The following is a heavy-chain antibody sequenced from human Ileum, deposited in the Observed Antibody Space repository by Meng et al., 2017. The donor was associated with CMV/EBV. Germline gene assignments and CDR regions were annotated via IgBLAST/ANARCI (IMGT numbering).Heavy chain of an antibody. J-gene: IGHJ4*02. CDR1: GDSLSTGDYY. Sequence: AQLKQSGPGLVKPSQPLSLTCTFSGDSLSTGDYYWSWIRQPPGKGPEWIGYIYYSGSTLYNPSLKSPVTISLDKSKNQFSLRLRSVTAADTAVYFCAREGGGWYFDSWGQGTLVTVSS. V-gene: IGHV4-30-4*01. D-gene: IGHD6-19*01. CDR2: IYYSGST. CDR3: AREGGGWYFDS.